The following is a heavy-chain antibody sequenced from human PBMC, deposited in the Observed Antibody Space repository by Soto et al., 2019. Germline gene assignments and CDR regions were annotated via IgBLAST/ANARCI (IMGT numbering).Heavy chain of an antibody. V-gene: IGHV1-3*01. D-gene: IGHD2-15*01. CDR3: ARGVAFLDY. J-gene: IGHJ4*02. CDR1: GYTFSSYA. CDR2: IHAGNGNT. Sequence: ASVKVSCKASGYTFSSYAIHWVRQAPGQGLEWMGWIHAGNGNTKYSQSFQGRVTISRDTSATTAYMELNSLRSEDTAVYYCARGVAFLDYWGQGTLVTVYS.